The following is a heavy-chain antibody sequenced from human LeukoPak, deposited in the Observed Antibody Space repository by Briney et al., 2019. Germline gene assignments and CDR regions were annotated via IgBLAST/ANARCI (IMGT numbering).Heavy chain of an antibody. CDR3: ARVAPGYCSSTSCFVY. J-gene: IGHJ4*02. CDR2: INPNSGGT. D-gene: IGHD2-2*03. Sequence: GASVKVSCKASGYTFTSYGISWVRQAPGQGLEWMGWINPNSGGTNYAQKFQGRVTMTRDTSISTAYMELSRLRSDDTAVYYCARVAPGYCSSTSCFVYWGQGTLVTVSS. V-gene: IGHV1-2*02. CDR1: GYTFTSYG.